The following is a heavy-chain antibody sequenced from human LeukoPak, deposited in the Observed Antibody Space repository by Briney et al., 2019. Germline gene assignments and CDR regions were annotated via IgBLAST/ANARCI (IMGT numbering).Heavy chain of an antibody. V-gene: IGHV4-39*01. CDR2: IYYSGSS. CDR3: GRGYSDYGPFDY. D-gene: IGHD5-12*01. CDR1: GGSISSGY. Sequence: SETLSLTCTVSGGSISSGYWGWIRQPPGKGLEWIGGIYYSGSSYYNPSLKSRVTISVDASRNQFSLKLTSVTAADTAVYYCGRGYSDYGPFDYWGQGTLVTVSS. J-gene: IGHJ4*02.